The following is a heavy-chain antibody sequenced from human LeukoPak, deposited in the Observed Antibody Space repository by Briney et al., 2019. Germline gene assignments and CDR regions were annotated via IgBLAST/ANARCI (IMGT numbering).Heavy chain of an antibody. V-gene: IGHV4-59*08. D-gene: IGHD2-2*01. CDR2: IYYSGST. CDR1: GGSISSYY. Sequence: SETLSLTCTVSGGSISSYYWSWIRQPPGKGLEWIGYIYYSGSTNYNPSLKSRVTISVDTSKNQFSLKLSSVTAADTAVYYCARQGYCSSTSCYGRGYYYYYGMDVWGQGTTVTVSS. J-gene: IGHJ6*02. CDR3: ARQGYCSSTSCYGRGYYYYYGMDV.